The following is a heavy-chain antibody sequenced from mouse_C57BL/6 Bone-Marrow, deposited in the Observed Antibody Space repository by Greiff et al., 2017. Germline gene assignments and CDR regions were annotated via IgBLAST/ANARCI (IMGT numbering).Heavy chain of an antibody. CDR2: IHPNSGST. D-gene: IGHD1-1*01. Sequence: VNVAESGAELVKPGASVKLSCKASGYTFTSYWMHWVKQRPGRGLEWIGMIHPNSGSTNYNEKFKSKATLTVDKSSSTAYMQLSSLTSEDSAVYYCASPSTVVAVYWYFDVWGTGTTVTVSS. V-gene: IGHV1-64*01. CDR1: GYTFTSYW. J-gene: IGHJ1*03. CDR3: ASPSTVVAVYWYFDV.